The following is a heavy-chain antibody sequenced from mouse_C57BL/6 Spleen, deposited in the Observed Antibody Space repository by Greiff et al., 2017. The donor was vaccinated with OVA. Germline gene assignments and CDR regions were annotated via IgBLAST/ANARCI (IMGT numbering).Heavy chain of an antibody. CDR2: IYPGDGDT. CDR1: GYAFSSSW. D-gene: IGHD1-1*01. V-gene: IGHV1-82*01. Sequence: QVQLQQSGPELVKPGASVKISCKASGYAFSSSWMNWVKQRPGKGLEWIGRIYPGDGDTNYNGKFKGKATLTADKSSSTAYMPLSSLTSEDSAVYFCARWDTTVVAKGLAYWGQGTLVTVSA. J-gene: IGHJ3*01. CDR3: ARWDTTVVAKGLAY.